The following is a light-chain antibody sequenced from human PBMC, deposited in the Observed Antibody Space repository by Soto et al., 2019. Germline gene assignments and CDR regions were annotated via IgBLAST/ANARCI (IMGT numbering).Light chain of an antibody. CDR3: SSYKSSRTPVV. CDR2: QVS. Sequence: QSALTQPASVSGSPGQSITISCTVTSSDGGGYNYVSWYQQHQGKAPKLMIYQVSNRPSGVSNCFYGSKSGNTAALTISGLEAEDEADYDCSSYKSSRTPVVFGGGTKLNVL. V-gene: IGLV2-14*01. J-gene: IGLJ2*01. CDR1: SSDGGGYNY.